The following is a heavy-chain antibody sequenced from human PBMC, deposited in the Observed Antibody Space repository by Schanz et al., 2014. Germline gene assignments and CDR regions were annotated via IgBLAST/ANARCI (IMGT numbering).Heavy chain of an antibody. V-gene: IGHV3-23*04. CDR2: ISNNGDST. J-gene: IGHJ4*02. CDR1: GLIFTNYA. Sequence: EVQLVESGGGLVQPGGSLKLSCAASGLIFTNYAMSWVRQAPGKGLEYISAISNNGDSTYYADSVKDRFTISRDNSKNTLFLQMNSLRPEDTAVYYCAKYRGYYRVSGSYRELEYWGQGTLVTVSS. CDR3: AKYRGYYRVSGSYRELEY. D-gene: IGHD3-10*01.